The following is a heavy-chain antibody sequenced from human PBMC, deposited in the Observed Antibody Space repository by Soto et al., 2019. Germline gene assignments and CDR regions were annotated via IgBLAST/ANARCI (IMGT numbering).Heavy chain of an antibody. D-gene: IGHD4-17*01. CDR1: GGSISSYY. J-gene: IGHJ4*02. Sequence: QVQLQESGPGLVKPSETLSLTCTVSGGSISSYYWSWIRQPPGKGLEWIGYIYYSGSTNYNPSLKSRVTISVDTSKNQFSLNLSSVTAADTAVYYCARERLRSYYFDYWGQGTLVTVSS. V-gene: IGHV4-59*01. CDR2: IYYSGST. CDR3: ARERLRSYYFDY.